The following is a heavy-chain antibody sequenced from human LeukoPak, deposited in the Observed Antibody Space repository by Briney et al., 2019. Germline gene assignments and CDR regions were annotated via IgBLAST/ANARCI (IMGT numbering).Heavy chain of an antibody. CDR1: GGSFSGYY. CDR3: ARDHCSGGSCYIFDY. CDR2: INHSGST. J-gene: IGHJ4*02. Sequence: SETLSLTCAVYGGSFSGYYWSWIRQPPGKGLEWIGEINHSGSTNYNPSLKSRVTISVDTSKNQFSLKLSSVTAADTAVYYCARDHCSGGSCYIFDYWGQGTLVTVSS. V-gene: IGHV4-34*01. D-gene: IGHD2-15*01.